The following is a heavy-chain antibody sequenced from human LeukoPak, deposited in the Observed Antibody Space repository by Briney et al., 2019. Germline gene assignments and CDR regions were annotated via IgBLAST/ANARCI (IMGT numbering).Heavy chain of an antibody. Sequence: SVKVSCKASGGTFSSYAISWVRQAPGQGLEWMGGIIPIFGTANYAQKFQGRVTITTDESTSTAYMELSSLRFEDTAVYYCARKELRDDWFDPWGQGTLVTVSS. CDR1: GGTFSSYA. V-gene: IGHV1-69*05. CDR2: IIPIFGTA. D-gene: IGHD1-7*01. CDR3: ARKELRDDWFDP. J-gene: IGHJ5*02.